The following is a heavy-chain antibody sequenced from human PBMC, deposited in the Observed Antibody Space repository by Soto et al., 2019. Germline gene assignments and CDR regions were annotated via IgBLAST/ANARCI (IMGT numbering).Heavy chain of an antibody. J-gene: IGHJ5*02. CDR3: ARGVGAGSYYTQYNWFDP. CDR2: ISAYNGNT. V-gene: IGHV1-18*01. Sequence: ASVKVSCKASGYTFTNYGISWVRQAPGQGLEWMGWISAYNGNTKFAQKFQGRVTMTTDTSTSTVFMELRSLRSDDTAVYYCARGVGAGSYYTQYNWFDPWGRGTLVTGSS. CDR1: GYTFTNYG. D-gene: IGHD3-10*01.